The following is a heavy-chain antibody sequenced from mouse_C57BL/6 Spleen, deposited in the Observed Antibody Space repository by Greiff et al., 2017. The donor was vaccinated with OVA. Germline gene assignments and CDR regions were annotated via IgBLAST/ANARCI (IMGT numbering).Heavy chain of an antibody. D-gene: IGHD1-1*01. CDR1: GYTFTSYW. J-gene: IGHJ2*01. V-gene: IGHV1-53*01. Sequence: VQLQQSGTELVKPGASVKLSCKASGYTFTSYWMHWVKQRPGQGLEWIGNINPSNGGTNYNEKFKSKATLTVDKSYSTAYMQLTTLTSEDSAVYSCASASLPYYYGSSYGYWGQGTTLTVSS. CDR2: INPSNGGT. CDR3: ASASLPYYYGSSYGY.